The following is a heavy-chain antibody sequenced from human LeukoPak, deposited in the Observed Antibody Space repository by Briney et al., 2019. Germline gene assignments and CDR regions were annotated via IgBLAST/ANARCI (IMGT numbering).Heavy chain of an antibody. CDR2: IRFDGSNK. D-gene: IGHD3-22*01. Sequence: GGSLRLSCAASGFTFSGFGMHWVRQAPGKGLDWVTFIRFDGSNKYYADSVRGRFTISRDNSKNTLYLQMNSLRAEDTAVYYCAKDSGPYYYDSSGSSDHWGQGTLVTVSS. V-gene: IGHV3-30*02. CDR1: GFTFSGFG. J-gene: IGHJ5*02. CDR3: AKDSGPYYYDSSGSSDH.